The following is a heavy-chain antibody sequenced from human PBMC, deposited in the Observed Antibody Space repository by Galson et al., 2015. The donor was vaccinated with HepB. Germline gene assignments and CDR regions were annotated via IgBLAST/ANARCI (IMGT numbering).Heavy chain of an antibody. CDR2: ISAYNGNT. D-gene: IGHD6-19*01. Sequence: SVKVSCKASGYTFTSYGISWVRQAPGQGLEWMGWISAYNGNTNYAQKLQGRVTMTTDTSTSTAYMELRSLRSDDTAVYYCAREIIGGALGDQWLDYFDYWGQGTLVTVSS. V-gene: IGHV1-18*04. CDR3: AREIIGGALGDQWLDYFDY. J-gene: IGHJ4*02. CDR1: GYTFTSYG.